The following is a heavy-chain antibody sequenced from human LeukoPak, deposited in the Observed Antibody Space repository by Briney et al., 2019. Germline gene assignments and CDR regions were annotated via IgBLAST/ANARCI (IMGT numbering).Heavy chain of an antibody. D-gene: IGHD4-23*01. CDR2: ISSDGSDT. CDR3: ARHFDGKGSFDF. J-gene: IGHJ5*01. Sequence: GGSLRLSCAASGFNFASRWMHWVRQVTGKGLVWVSRISSDGSDTTYADSVKGRFTISRDNVKKIVYLQMRSLRVEDTAVYYCARHFDGKGSFDFRGQGILVTVSS. CDR1: GFNFASRW. V-gene: IGHV3-74*01.